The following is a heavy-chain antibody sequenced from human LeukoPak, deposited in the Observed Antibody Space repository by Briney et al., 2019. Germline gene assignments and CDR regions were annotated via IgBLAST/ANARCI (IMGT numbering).Heavy chain of an antibody. CDR1: GFTVSSNY. V-gene: IGHV3-21*01. CDR3: ARGVRYFDPERTWFDP. D-gene: IGHD3-9*01. Sequence: GGSLRLSCAASGFTVSSNYMSWVRQAPGKGLEWVSSISSSSSYIYYADTVKGRFTIPRDNAKNSLYLQMNSLRAEDTAVYYCARGVRYFDPERTWFDPWGQGTLVTVSS. CDR2: ISSSSSYI. J-gene: IGHJ5*02.